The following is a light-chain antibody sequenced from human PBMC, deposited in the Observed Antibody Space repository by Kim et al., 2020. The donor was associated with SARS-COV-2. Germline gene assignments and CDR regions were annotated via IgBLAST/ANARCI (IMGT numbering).Light chain of an antibody. Sequence: VAMGQTVSITCQGDSLRSYYATWYQQKPGQAPILVIYGKNNRPSGIPDRFSGSSSGNTASLTITGTQAGDEADYYCNSRDSNDNVVFGGGTKLTVL. CDR3: NSRDSNDNVV. CDR2: GKN. V-gene: IGLV3-19*01. CDR1: SLRSYY. J-gene: IGLJ2*01.